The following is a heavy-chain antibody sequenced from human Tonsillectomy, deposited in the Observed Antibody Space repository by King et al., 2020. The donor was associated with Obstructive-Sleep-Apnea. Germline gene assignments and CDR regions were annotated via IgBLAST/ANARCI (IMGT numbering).Heavy chain of an antibody. CDR1: GGSISSSSYS. CDR2: IYYSGST. J-gene: IGHJ5*02. D-gene: IGHD3-22*01. V-gene: IGHV4-39*07. Sequence: QLQESGPGLVKPSETLSLTCTVSGGSISSSSYSCGWMRQPPGKGLEWIWAIYYSGSTYYNPSLKSRVTISVDTSKNQFSLKLSSVTAADTAVYYCARDVGPMIVGVDWFDPWGQGTLVTVSS. CDR3: ARDVGPMIVGVDWFDP.